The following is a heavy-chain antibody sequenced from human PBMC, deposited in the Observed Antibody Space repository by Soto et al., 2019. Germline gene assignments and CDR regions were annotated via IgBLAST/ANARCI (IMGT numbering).Heavy chain of an antibody. Sequence: SETLSLTCTVSGGSISSGGYYWSWIRQHPGKGLEWIGYIYYSGSTYYNPSLKSRVTISVDTSKNQFSLKLSSVTAADTAVYYCARVFDYDFWSGDAFDIWGQGTMVTVSS. J-gene: IGHJ3*02. CDR3: ARVFDYDFWSGDAFDI. V-gene: IGHV4-31*03. CDR1: GGSISSGGYY. D-gene: IGHD3-3*01. CDR2: IYYSGST.